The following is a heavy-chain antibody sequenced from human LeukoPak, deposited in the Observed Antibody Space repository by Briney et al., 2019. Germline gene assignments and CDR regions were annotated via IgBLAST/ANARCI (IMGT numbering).Heavy chain of an antibody. CDR1: GGSISSSSYY. V-gene: IGHV4-39*07. Sequence: SETLSLTCTVSGGSISSSSYYWGWIRQPPGKGLEWIGSIYYSGSTYYNPSLKSRVTISVDTSKNQFSLKLSSVTAADTAVYYCARVTTVVTLEVWSDAFDIWGQGTMVTVSS. CDR2: IYYSGST. D-gene: IGHD4-23*01. J-gene: IGHJ3*02. CDR3: ARVTTVVTLEVWSDAFDI.